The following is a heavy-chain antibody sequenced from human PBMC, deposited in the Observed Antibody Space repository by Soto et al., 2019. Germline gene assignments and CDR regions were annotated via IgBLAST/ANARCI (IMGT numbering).Heavy chain of an antibody. CDR3: ARDRNILIPDYYGSGSYSH. J-gene: IGHJ4*02. CDR2: INHSGST. Sequence: QVQLQQWGAGLLKPSETLSLTCAVYGGSFSGYYWSWIRQPPGKGLEWIGEINHSGSTNYNPSLKRRVTISVDTSKNQFSLKLSSVTAADTAVYYCARDRNILIPDYYGSGSYSHWGQGTLVTVSS. D-gene: IGHD3-10*01. CDR1: GGSFSGYY. V-gene: IGHV4-34*01.